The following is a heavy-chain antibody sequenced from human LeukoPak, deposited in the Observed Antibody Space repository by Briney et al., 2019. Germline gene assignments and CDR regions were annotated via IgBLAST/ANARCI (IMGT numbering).Heavy chain of an antibody. CDR3: ARYSSGWYLEADY. Sequence: GASVKVSCKASGYTFTGYYMHWVRQAPGQGLEWMGWINPNSGGTNYAQKFQGRATMTRDTSISTAYMELSRLRSDDTAVYYCARYSSGWYLEADYWGQGTLVTVSS. CDR1: GYTFTGYY. J-gene: IGHJ4*02. CDR2: INPNSGGT. V-gene: IGHV1-2*02. D-gene: IGHD6-19*01.